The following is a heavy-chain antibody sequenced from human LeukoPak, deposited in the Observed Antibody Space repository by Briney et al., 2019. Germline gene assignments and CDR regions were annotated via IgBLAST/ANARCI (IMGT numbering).Heavy chain of an antibody. V-gene: IGHV4-59*01. CDR3: ARVVRGVVTSNWFDP. Sequence: PSETLSLTCTVSGDSLNTYYWTWLRQTPGKELEWIGFVASSGTSNSNPSLKSRVSISIDTSQNQFSLALTPVPPADTAFYYCARVVRGVVTSNWFDPWGQGTLVSVSS. CDR2: VASSGTS. CDR1: GDSLNTYY. D-gene: IGHD2-21*02. J-gene: IGHJ5*02.